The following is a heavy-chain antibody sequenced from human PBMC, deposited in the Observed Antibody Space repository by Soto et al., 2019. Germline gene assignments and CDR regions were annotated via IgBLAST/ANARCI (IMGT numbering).Heavy chain of an antibody. D-gene: IGHD6-19*01. CDR2: IGAYNGDT. CDR3: ARDRGVAPPVAGNTHYYYYMDV. Sequence: QDQLVQSGGEVKKPGASVKVSCKASGYTFTNYGITWVRQAPGQGFEWMGWIGAYNGDTNNAQKLQGRVTMTTNASTSTAYLELRSLRSDDTAVYYCARDRGVAPPVAGNTHYYYYMDVWGKGTTVTVSS. CDR1: GYTFTNYG. J-gene: IGHJ6*03. V-gene: IGHV1-18*01.